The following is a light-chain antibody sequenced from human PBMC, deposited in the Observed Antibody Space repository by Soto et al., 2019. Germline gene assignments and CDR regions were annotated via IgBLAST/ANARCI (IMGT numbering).Light chain of an antibody. CDR3: SSYSTSSPLI. V-gene: IGLV2-14*01. CDR1: RSDIGRYNY. Sequence: QSALTQPASVSGSPGQSITISCTGTRSDIGRYNYVSWYQQHPGKAPKLMIYDVTNRPSGVSNRFSGSKSGSTASLTISGLQAEDEADYYCSSYSTSSPLIFGGGTKLTVL. J-gene: IGLJ2*01. CDR2: DVT.